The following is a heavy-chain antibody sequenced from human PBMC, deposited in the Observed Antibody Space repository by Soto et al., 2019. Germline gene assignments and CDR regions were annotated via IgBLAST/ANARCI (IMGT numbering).Heavy chain of an antibody. J-gene: IGHJ6*02. D-gene: IGHD2-15*01. CDR3: AREPGYCSGGSCYGYGMDV. CDR2: IYYSGST. Sequence: QVQLQESGPGLVKPSQTLSLTCTVSGGSISSGGYYWSCIRQHPGKGLEWIGYIYYSGSTYYNPSLKSRVTISVDTSKNQFSLKLSSVTAADTAVYYCAREPGYCSGGSCYGYGMDVWGQGTTVTVSS. CDR1: GGSISSGGYY. V-gene: IGHV4-31*03.